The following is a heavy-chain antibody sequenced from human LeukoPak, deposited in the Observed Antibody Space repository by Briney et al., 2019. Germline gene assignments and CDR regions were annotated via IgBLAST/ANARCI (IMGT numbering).Heavy chain of an antibody. CDR3: AKDLWSGFRWELPPEADY. V-gene: IGHV3-30*02. Sequence: GRSLRLSCAASGFTFSSYGMHWVRQAPGKGLEWVAFIRYDGSNKYYADSVKGRFTISRDNSKNTLYLQMNSLRAEDTAVYYCAKDLWSGFRWELPPEADYWGQGTLVTVSS. D-gene: IGHD1-26*01. CDR2: IRYDGSNK. CDR1: GFTFSSYG. J-gene: IGHJ4*02.